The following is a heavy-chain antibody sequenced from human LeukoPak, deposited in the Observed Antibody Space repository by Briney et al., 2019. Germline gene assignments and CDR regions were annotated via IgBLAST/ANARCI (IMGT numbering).Heavy chain of an antibody. CDR1: GYTFTGYY. CDR2: INPNSGGT. D-gene: IGHD2-15*01. V-gene: IGHV1-2*04. Sequence: ASVKVTCKASGYTFTGYYMHWVRQAPGQGLEWMGWINPNSGGTNYAQKFQGWVTMTRDTSISTAYMELSRLRSDDTAVYYCARDRGDSGGSSNWFDPWGQGTLVTVSS. CDR3: ARDRGDSGGSSNWFDP. J-gene: IGHJ5*02.